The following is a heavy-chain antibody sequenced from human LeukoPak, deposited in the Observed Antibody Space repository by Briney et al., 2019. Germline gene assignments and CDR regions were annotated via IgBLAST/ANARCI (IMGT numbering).Heavy chain of an antibody. CDR3: ARESMGQSSYYDILTGYYPTMDY. Sequence: SETLSLTCTVSGGSISSGSYYWSWIRQPAGKGLEWIGRIYTSRSTNYNPSLKSRVTISVDTSKNQFSLKLSSVTAADTAVYYCARESMGQSSYYDILTGYYPTMDYWGQGTLVTVSS. V-gene: IGHV4-61*02. CDR2: IYTSRST. CDR1: GGSISSGSYY. J-gene: IGHJ4*02. D-gene: IGHD3-9*01.